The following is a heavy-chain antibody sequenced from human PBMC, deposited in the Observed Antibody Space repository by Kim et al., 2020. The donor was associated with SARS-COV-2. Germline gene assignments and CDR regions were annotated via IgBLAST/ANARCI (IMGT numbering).Heavy chain of an antibody. CDR1: GFTFSSYA. V-gene: IGHV3-23*01. J-gene: IGHJ6*02. CDR2: VTGSGGGT. Sequence: GGSLRLSCAASGFTFSSYAMRWVRQAPGKGLEWVSTVTGSGGGTYYGDSVKGRFTISRDNSRNTLYLQMNSLRAEDTALYYCARGISYAMDVWGQGTTVTVSS. CDR3: ARGISYAMDV.